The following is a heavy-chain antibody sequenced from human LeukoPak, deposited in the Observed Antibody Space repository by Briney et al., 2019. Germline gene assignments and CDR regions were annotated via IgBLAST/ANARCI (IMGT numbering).Heavy chain of an antibody. D-gene: IGHD6-6*01. J-gene: IGHJ4*02. CDR1: GASISSSSYY. Sequence: PSETLSLTCTVSGASISSSSYYWGWIRQPPGKGLERIGSIYYGGSTYYNPSLKSRVTISVDTSKNQFSLKLSSVTAADTAVYYCASIAARARMIDYWGQGTLVTVSS. CDR2: IYYGGST. CDR3: ASIAARARMIDY. V-gene: IGHV4-39*07.